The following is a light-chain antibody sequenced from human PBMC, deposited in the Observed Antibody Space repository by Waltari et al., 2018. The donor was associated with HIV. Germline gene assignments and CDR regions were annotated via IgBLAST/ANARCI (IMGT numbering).Light chain of an antibody. CDR3: AAWDDSLNAWV. Sequence: QSVLTQPPSASGTPGQRLSISCSGSSSNIGSNIVNWYQQLPGTAPKLLIYSNNRRPSGVPDRFSVSKSGTSASLAISGLQSEDESDYYCAAWDDSLNAWVFGGGTKLTVL. J-gene: IGLJ3*02. V-gene: IGLV1-44*01. CDR2: SNN. CDR1: SSNIGSNI.